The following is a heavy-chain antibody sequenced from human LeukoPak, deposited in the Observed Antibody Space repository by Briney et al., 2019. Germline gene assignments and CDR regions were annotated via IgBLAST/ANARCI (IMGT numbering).Heavy chain of an antibody. CDR1: SGSISSYY. CDR3: ARSYYDSSGYYPTPDAFDI. CDR2: IYYSGST. Sequence: SETLSLTCTVSSGSISSYYWSWIRQPPGKGLEWIGYIYYSGSTNYNPSLKSRVTISVDTSKNQFSLKLSSVTAADTAVYYCARSYYDSSGYYPTPDAFDIWGQGTMVTVSS. D-gene: IGHD3-22*01. V-gene: IGHV4-59*01. J-gene: IGHJ3*02.